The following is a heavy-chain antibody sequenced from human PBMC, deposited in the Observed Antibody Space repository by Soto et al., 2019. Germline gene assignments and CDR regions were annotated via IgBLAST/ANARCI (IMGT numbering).Heavy chain of an antibody. CDR3: AKAFSWYDY. CDR1: GFTFSSYA. V-gene: IGHV3-23*01. Sequence: EVQLLESGGGLIQPGGSLRLSCAASGFTFSSYAMNWVRQAPGKGLEWVSGISGSGGGTYYADSVKGRFTISRDNSKNTLYLQMSSLRAEDTAVYYCAKAFSWYDYWGQGTLVTVSS. J-gene: IGHJ4*02. D-gene: IGHD6-13*01. CDR2: ISGSGGGT.